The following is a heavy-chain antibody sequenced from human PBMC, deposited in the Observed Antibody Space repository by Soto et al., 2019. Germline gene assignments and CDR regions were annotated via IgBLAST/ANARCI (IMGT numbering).Heavy chain of an antibody. J-gene: IGHJ5*02. Sequence: QLQLQESGSGLVKPSQTLSLTCAVSGGSISSGGYSWSWIRQPPGKGPECLGYIYHIGSTSYTPALKSRVAIAVYRFKNQFSMTLSSVTAADTAAYYCARVPLPWGQGALVTVSS. V-gene: IGHV4-30-2*01. CDR1: GGSISSGGYS. CDR2: IYHIGST. CDR3: ARVPLP.